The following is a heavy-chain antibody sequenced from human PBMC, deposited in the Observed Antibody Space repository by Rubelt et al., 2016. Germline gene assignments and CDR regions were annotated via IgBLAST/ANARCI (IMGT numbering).Heavy chain of an antibody. CDR2: ISGSGDST. Sequence: GGSLRLSCAASGFTFSSYAMSWVRQAPGKGLEWVSAISGSGDSTNYADSVKGRFTISRDNSKNTLYLQKNSLRAEDTAVYYCARDLGGTFGPYYFDYWGQGTLVSVSS. CDR3: ARDLGGTFGPYYFDY. D-gene: IGHD2/OR15-2a*01. J-gene: IGHJ4*02. CDR1: GFTFSSYA. V-gene: IGHV3-23*01.